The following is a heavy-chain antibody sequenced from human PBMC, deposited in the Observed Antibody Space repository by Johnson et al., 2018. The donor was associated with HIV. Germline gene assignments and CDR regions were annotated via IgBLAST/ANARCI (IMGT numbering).Heavy chain of an antibody. CDR2: IKQDGSEK. V-gene: IGHV3-7*01. J-gene: IGHJ3*02. CDR3: AREIAAPHDAFDI. Sequence: VQVVESGGGVVQPGGSLRLSCAASGFTFSNYWMSWVRQAPGKGLEWVANIKQDGSEKYYVDSVKGRFTISRDNAKNSLYLQMNSLRAEDTAVYYCAREIAAPHDAFDIWGQGTMVTVSS. CDR1: GFTFSNYW. D-gene: IGHD6-6*01.